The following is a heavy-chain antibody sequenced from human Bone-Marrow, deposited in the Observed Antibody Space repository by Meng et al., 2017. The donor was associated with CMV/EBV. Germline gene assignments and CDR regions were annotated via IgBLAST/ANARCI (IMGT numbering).Heavy chain of an antibody. Sequence: GGSLRLSCAASGFTFSSYSMNWVRQAPGKGLEWVSVIYSGGSTYYADSVKGRFTISRDNSKNTLYLQMNSLRAEDTAVYYCARGGPILYSSSWFDYWGQGTLVTVSS. D-gene: IGHD6-13*01. J-gene: IGHJ4*02. CDR1: GFTFSSYS. V-gene: IGHV3-53*01. CDR2: IYSGGST. CDR3: ARGGPILYSSSWFDY.